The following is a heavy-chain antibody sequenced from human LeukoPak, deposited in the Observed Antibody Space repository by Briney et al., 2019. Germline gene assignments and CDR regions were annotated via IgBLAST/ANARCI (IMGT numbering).Heavy chain of an antibody. CDR1: GVSISSHY. CDR3: ARVLQNYYYLDV. Sequence: PSETPSLTCTVSGVSISSHYWSWVRQPPGKGLEWIGNIYDSESTHHKSSLKSRVTISVDTSKNQFSLRLRSVTAADTAVYYCARVLQNYYYLDVWGKGTTVTVSS. J-gene: IGHJ6*03. D-gene: IGHD3-3*01. CDR2: IYDSEST. V-gene: IGHV4-59*11.